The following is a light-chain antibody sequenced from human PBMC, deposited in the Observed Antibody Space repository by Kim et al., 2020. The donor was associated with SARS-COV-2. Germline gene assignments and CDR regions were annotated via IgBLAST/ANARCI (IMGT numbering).Light chain of an antibody. V-gene: IGLV3-1*01. CDR2: QDS. J-gene: IGLJ1*01. Sequence: SGPAVQTASITCSGDKLGDKYACWYQQKPGQSPVLVIYQDSKRPSGIPERFSGSNSGNTATLTISGTQAMDEADYYCQAWDSSTYVFGTGTKVTVL. CDR3: QAWDSSTYV. CDR1: KLGDKY.